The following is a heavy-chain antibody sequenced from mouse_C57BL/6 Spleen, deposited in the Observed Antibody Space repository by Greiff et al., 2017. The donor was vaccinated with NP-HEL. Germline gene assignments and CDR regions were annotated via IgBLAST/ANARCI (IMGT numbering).Heavy chain of an antibody. J-gene: IGHJ3*01. Sequence: VQLQQSGAELVRPGASVKLSCTASGFNIKDDYMHWVKQRPEQGLEWIGWIDPENGDTEYASKFQGKATITADTSSNTAYLQLSSLTSEDTAVYYCTPNYYGSSAYWGQGTLVTVSA. CDR1: GFNIKDDY. CDR3: TPNYYGSSAY. CDR2: IDPENGDT. D-gene: IGHD1-1*01. V-gene: IGHV14-4*01.